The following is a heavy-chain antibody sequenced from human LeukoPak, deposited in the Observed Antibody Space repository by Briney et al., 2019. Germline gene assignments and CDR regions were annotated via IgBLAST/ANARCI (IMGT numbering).Heavy chain of an antibody. CDR1: GYTLTELS. CDR2: FDPEDGET. Sequence: ASVKVSCKVSGYTLTELSMHWVRQAPGKGLEWMGGFDPEDGETIYAQKFQGRVTMTEDTSTDTAYMELSSLRSEDTAMYFCARGGVEGSRDAFDIWGQGTMVTVSS. CDR3: ARGGVEGSRDAFDI. D-gene: IGHD1-26*01. J-gene: IGHJ3*02. V-gene: IGHV1-24*01.